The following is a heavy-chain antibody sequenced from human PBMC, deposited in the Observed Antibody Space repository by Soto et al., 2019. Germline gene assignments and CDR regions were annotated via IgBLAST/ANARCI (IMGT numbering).Heavy chain of an antibody. Sequence: ASVKVSCKASGYTFSSYDINWVRQAPGQGLEWMGWMNPDSGNTGYAQKFQGRVTMTRDFFKSTAYMELSSLRSEDTAVYYCARRARMGAQLRLPFDLWAQGSLVIVSS. CDR3: ARRARMGAQLRLPFDL. D-gene: IGHD5-18*01. J-gene: IGHJ4*02. CDR2: MNPDSGNT. CDR1: GYTFSSYD. V-gene: IGHV1-8*01.